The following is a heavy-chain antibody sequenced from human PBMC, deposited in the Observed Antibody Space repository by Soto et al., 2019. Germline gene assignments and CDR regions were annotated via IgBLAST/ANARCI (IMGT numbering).Heavy chain of an antibody. CDR3: ASSIN. Sequence: GGSLRLSCAASGFPVSSYGMHWVRQAPGKGLDWVAVIWSDGSNKDYAESVKGRFTISRDNSKNTLYLQMNSLRADDTAVYYCASSINWGQGTLVTVSS. CDR1: GFPVSSYG. J-gene: IGHJ4*02. V-gene: IGHV3-33*01. CDR2: IWSDGSNK.